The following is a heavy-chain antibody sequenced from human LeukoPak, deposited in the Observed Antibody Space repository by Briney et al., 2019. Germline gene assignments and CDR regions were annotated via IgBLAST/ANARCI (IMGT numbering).Heavy chain of an antibody. J-gene: IGHJ4*02. CDR1: GFTFSGSA. CDR2: IRSKANSYAT. CDR3: TRLFHRGYYDSSGYGVPPGDY. Sequence: GGSPRLSCAASGFTFSGSAMHWVRQASGKGLEWVGRIRSKANSYATAYAASVKGRFTISRDDSKNTAYLQMNSLKTEDTAVYYCTRLFHRGYYDSSGYGVPPGDYWGQGTLVTVSS. V-gene: IGHV3-73*01. D-gene: IGHD3-22*01.